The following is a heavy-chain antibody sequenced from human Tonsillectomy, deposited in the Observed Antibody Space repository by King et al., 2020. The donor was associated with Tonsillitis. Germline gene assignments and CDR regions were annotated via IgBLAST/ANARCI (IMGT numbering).Heavy chain of an antibody. J-gene: IGHJ6*02. D-gene: IGHD2-21*02. CDR2: IYTGGST. Sequence: QLVQSGGGLVQPGGSLRVSCAASGFTVSSNYMSWVRQAPGKGLEWVSLIYTGGSTYYADSVKGRFTISRDNSKNTLYLQVKSLRAEDTAVYYCARSGDGMTAPYYSFGMDVGGQGTTVTVSS. CDR1: GFTVSSNY. V-gene: IGHV3-66*01. CDR3: ARSGDGMTAPYYSFGMDV.